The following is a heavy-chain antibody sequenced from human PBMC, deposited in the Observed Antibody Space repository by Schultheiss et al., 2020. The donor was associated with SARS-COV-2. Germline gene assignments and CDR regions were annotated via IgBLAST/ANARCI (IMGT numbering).Heavy chain of an antibody. CDR1: GFTFSSSW. CDR3: ARDCGYALYYYYYGMDV. Sequence: GSLRLSCAASGFTFSSSWMHWVCQAPEKGQEWVADIKCDGSEKYYVDSVKGRFTISRDNAKNSLYLQMNSLRAEDTAVYYCARDCGYALYYYYYGMDVWGQGTTVTVSS. J-gene: IGHJ6*02. CDR2: IKCDGSEK. V-gene: IGHV3-52*02. D-gene: IGHD5-12*01.